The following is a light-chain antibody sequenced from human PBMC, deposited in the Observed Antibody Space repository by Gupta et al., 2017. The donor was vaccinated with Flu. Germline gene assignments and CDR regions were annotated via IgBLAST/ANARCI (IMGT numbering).Light chain of an antibody. CDR1: SSNIGSNA. V-gene: IGLV1-44*01. J-gene: IGLJ1*01. CDR3: AAWDDSLNGHYV. Sequence: SSNIGSNAVNWYQQVPGTSPKLLIYGSNQRPSGVPDRFAGSKSGTSASLAIRGLQSEDEADYYCAAWDDSLNGHYVFGTGTKVTVL. CDR2: GSN.